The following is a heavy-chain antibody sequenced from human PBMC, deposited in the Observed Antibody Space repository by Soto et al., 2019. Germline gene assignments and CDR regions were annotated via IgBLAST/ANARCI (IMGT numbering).Heavy chain of an antibody. CDR2: VYYRGST. Sequence: QVQLQESGPGLVKPSETLSLTCTVSGGSISSYYWSWIRQPPGKGLEWIASVYYRGSTNYNPSLKSRVSISMGTSKNQFSLKMSSVTAADTAVYYCAGSSGWYYFDYWGQGTLVIVSS. D-gene: IGHD6-19*01. CDR3: AGSSGWYYFDY. J-gene: IGHJ4*02. CDR1: GGSISSYY. V-gene: IGHV4-59*01.